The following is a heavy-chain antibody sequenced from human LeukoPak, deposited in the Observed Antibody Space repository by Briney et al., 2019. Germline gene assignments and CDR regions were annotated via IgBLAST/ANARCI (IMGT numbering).Heavy chain of an antibody. CDR3: ARGSRRFLEWLADLGY. J-gene: IGHJ4*02. D-gene: IGHD3-3*01. CDR1: GFTFSSYG. CDR2: IWYDGSNK. V-gene: IGHV3-33*08. Sequence: PGGSLRLSCAASGFTFSSYGMHWVRQAPGKGLEWVAVIWYDGSNKYYADSVKGRFTISRDNSKNTLYLQMNSLRAEDTAVYYCARGSRRFLEWLADLGYWGQGTLVTVSS.